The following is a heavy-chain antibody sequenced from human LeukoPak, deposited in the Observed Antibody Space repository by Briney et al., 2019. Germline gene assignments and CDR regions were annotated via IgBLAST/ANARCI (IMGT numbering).Heavy chain of an antibody. Sequence: GGSLRLSCTTSGFTFSDHYMDWVRQAPGKGLEWVGRTRNKANSYTTEYAASVKGRFTISRDDSMNSLYLQMNSLKTEDTAVYYCARADPGYYFDYWGQGTLVTVSS. CDR2: TRNKANSYTT. CDR1: GFTFSDHY. J-gene: IGHJ4*02. V-gene: IGHV3-72*01. CDR3: ARADPGYYFDY.